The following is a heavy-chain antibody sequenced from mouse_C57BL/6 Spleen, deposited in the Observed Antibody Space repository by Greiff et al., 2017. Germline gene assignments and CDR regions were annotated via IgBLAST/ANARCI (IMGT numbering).Heavy chain of an antibody. CDR2: INPNNGGT. J-gene: IGHJ2*01. CDR1: GYTFTDYY. Sequence: EVQLQQSGPELVKPGASVKISCKASGYTFTDYYMNWVKQSHGKSLEWIGDINPNNGGTSYNQKFKGKATLTVDKSSSTAYMELRSLTSEDSAVYYCARKEDYYGSSYYFGYWGQGTTLTVST. V-gene: IGHV1-26*01. CDR3: ARKEDYYGSSYYFGY. D-gene: IGHD1-1*01.